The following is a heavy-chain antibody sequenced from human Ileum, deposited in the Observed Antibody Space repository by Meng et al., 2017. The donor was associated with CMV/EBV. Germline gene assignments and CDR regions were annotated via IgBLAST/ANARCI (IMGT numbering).Heavy chain of an antibody. J-gene: IGHJ4*02. Sequence: ASVKVSCKASGYMFIGQYIHWVRQAPGQGLEWMGWISAYNGNTNYAQKLQGRVTLTTDTATSTAYMELRSLRSDDTAVYYCARRGVPAAINYFDYWGQGTLVTVSS. CDR3: ARRGVPAAINYFDY. CDR1: GYMFIGQY. CDR2: ISAYNGNT. V-gene: IGHV1-18*01. D-gene: IGHD2-2*01.